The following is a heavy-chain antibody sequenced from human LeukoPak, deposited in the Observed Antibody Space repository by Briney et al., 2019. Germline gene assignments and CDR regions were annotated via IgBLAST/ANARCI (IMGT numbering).Heavy chain of an antibody. J-gene: IGHJ6*02. CDR2: IIPILGIA. D-gene: IGHD4-17*01. CDR1: GGTFSSYA. V-gene: IGHV1-69*04. CDR3: ARDKGDYPSWYYYYGMDV. Sequence: SVKVSCKASGGTFSSYAISWVRQAPGQGLEWMGRIIPILGIANYAQKFQGRVTITADKSTSTAYMELSSLRSEDTAVYYCARDKGDYPSWYYYYGMDVWGQETRVTV.